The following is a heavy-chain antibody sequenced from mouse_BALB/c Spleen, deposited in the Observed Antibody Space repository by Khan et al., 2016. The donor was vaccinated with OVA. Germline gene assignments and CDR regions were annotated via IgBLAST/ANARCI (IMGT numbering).Heavy chain of an antibody. CDR3: ARVYGGDFDY. V-gene: IGHV3-2*02. Sequence: EVELVESGPGLVKPSQSLSLTCTVTGYSITSDYAWNWIRQFPGNKLEWMGFISYSGNTKYNPSLKSRFSITRDTSKNQFFLQFNSVTTEDTATYYCARVYGGDFDYWGQGTSLTVSS. CDR1: GYSITSDYA. D-gene: IGHD1-1*02. CDR2: ISYSGNT. J-gene: IGHJ2*02.